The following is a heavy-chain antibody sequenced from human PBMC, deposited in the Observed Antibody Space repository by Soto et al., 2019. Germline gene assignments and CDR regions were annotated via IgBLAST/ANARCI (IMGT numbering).Heavy chain of an antibody. J-gene: IGHJ4*02. CDR3: AAEKIRSYYYDSSGYYY. D-gene: IGHD3-22*01. Sequence: SVKVSCKASGFTFTSSAVQWVRQACGQRLEWIGWIVVGSGNTNYAQKFQERVTITRDMSTSTAYMELSSLRSEDTAVYYCAAEKIRSYYYDSSGYYYWGQGTLVTVSS. CDR1: GFTFTSSA. V-gene: IGHV1-58*01. CDR2: IVVGSGNT.